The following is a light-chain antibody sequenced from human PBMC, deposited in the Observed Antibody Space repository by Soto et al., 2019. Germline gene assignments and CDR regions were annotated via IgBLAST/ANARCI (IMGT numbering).Light chain of an antibody. Sequence: DIQMTQSPSSLSASVGDKVTITCQASQDISNYLNWYQHKPGKAPKLLIYDASTLETGVPSRFSGSGSGTDFTFAVSSLLPEDIATYYCQQSDNLPLTFGGGTKVQI. V-gene: IGKV1-33*01. CDR1: QDISNY. J-gene: IGKJ4*01. CDR3: QQSDNLPLT. CDR2: DAS.